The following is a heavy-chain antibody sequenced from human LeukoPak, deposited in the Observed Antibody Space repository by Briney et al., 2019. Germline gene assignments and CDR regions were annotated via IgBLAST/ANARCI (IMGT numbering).Heavy chain of an antibody. CDR3: ARAGPDYYYYYGMDV. D-gene: IGHD3-10*01. CDR2: IYHSGST. J-gene: IGHJ6*02. V-gene: IGHV4-30-2*01. CDR1: GGSISSGGYS. Sequence: PSQTLSLTCAVSGGSISSGGYSWSWIRQPPGKGPEWIGYIYHSGSTYYNPSLKSRVTISVDRSKNQFSPKLSSVTAADTAVYYCARAGPDYYYYYGMDVWGQGTTVTVSS.